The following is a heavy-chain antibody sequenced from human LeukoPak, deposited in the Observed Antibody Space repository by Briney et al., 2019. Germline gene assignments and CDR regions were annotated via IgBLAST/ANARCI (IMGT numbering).Heavy chain of an antibody. V-gene: IGHV3-30*18. CDR3: AKVGLFHE. Sequence: PGGSLRLSCAASGFTFSSYGMHWVRQAPGKGLEWVAVISYDGSNKYYADSVKGRFTISRDNSKNTLYLQMNSQRAEDTAVYYCAKVGLFHEWGQGTLVTVSS. J-gene: IGHJ4*02. CDR1: GFTFSSYG. CDR2: ISYDGSNK.